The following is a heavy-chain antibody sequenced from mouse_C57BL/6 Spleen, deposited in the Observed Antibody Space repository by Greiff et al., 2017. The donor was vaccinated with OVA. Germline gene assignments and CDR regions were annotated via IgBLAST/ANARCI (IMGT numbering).Heavy chain of an antibody. CDR1: GYTFTSYW. D-gene: IGHD1-1*01. J-gene: IGHJ3*01. V-gene: IGHV1-52*01. CDR2: IDPSDSET. CDR3: ARWNYGSPAWFAY. Sequence: QVQLQQPGAELVRPGSSVKLSCKASGYTFTSYWMHWVKQRPIQGLEWIGNIDPSDSETHYNQKFKDKATLTVDKSSSTAYMQLSSLTSEDSAVYYCARWNYGSPAWFAYWGQGTLVTVSA.